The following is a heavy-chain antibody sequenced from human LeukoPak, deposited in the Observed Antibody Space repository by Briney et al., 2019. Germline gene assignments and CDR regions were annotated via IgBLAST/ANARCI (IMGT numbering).Heavy chain of an antibody. Sequence: GGSLRLSCAASGFTFSSYAMSWVRQAPGKGLEWVPAISGSGGRTYYADSVKGRFTISRDNTKKLLYLQMDSLRAEDTATYYCARRSWSHAFDVWGRGTFVTVSS. CDR1: GFTFSSYA. CDR2: ISGSGGRT. CDR3: ARRSWSHAFDV. J-gene: IGHJ3*01. V-gene: IGHV3-23*01. D-gene: IGHD2-15*01.